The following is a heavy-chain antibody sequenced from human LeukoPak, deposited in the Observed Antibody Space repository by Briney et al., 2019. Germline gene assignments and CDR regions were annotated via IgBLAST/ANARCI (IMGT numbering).Heavy chain of an antibody. V-gene: IGHV3-21*01. D-gene: IGHD2-2*02. J-gene: IGHJ3*02. CDR1: GFTFSSYS. CDR2: ISSSSSYI. CDR3: AREIPTVVPAAIQDAFDI. Sequence: PGGSLRLSCAASGFTFSSYSMNWVRQAPGKGLEWVSSISSSSSYIYYADSVKGRFTISRDNAKNSLYLQMNSLRAEDTAVYYCAREIPTVVPAAIQDAFDIWGQGTMVTVSS.